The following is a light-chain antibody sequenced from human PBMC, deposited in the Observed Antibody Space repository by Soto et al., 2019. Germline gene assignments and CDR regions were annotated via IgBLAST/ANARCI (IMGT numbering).Light chain of an antibody. CDR1: QSVSSSN. CDR2: GAS. Sequence: DIVLTKSPGTLSLSPGERATLSCRASQSVSSSNLAWYQQKPGQAPRLLIYGASSRATGIPDRFSGSGSGTDFTLTISRLEPEDFAVYYCQQYGSSPMTFGQGTRLEIK. V-gene: IGKV3-20*01. J-gene: IGKJ5*01. CDR3: QQYGSSPMT.